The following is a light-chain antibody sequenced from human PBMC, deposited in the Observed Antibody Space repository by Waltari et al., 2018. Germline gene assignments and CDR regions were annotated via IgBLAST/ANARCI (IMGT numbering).Light chain of an antibody. J-gene: IGLJ2*01. V-gene: IGLV3-21*02. Sequence: SYVLTQPPSASVAPGQTARITCGGNNIGSKSVHWYQQKPGQAPVLVVYDDSHRPAGIPERFSGSNSGNTATLTISRVEAGDEADYYCQVWDSSSDHPVVFGGGTKLTVL. CDR2: DDS. CDR1: NIGSKS. CDR3: QVWDSSSDHPVV.